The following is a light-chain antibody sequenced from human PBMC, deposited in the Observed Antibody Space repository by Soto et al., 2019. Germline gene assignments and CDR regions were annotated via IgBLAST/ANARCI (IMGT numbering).Light chain of an antibody. V-gene: IGLV2-23*01. CDR2: EGS. CDR3: CSYAGSNTFV. CDR1: SSDVGSYNL. Sequence: QSVLTQPASVSGSPGQSITISCTGTSSDVGSYNLVSWYQQHPGKAPKLMIYEGSKRPSGVSNRFSGSNSGNTASLTISGLQAEDEADYFCCSYAGSNTFVFGTGTKVTVL. J-gene: IGLJ1*01.